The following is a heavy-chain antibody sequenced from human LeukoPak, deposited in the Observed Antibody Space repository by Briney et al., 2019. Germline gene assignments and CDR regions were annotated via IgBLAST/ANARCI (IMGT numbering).Heavy chain of an antibody. CDR3: ARLSYGSGWYGGDY. J-gene: IGHJ4*02. CDR2: INPNSGGT. V-gene: IGHV1-2*06. Sequence: ASVKVSCKASGYTFTGYYMHWVRQAPGQGLEWMGRINPNSGGTNYAQKLQGRVTMTRDTSISTAYMELSRLRSDDTAVYYCARLSYGSGWYGGDYWGQGTLVTVSS. D-gene: IGHD6-19*01. CDR1: GYTFTGYY.